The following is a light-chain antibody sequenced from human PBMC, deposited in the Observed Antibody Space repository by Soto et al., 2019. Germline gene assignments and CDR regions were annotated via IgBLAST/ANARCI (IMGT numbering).Light chain of an antibody. CDR1: QDISSW. CDR2: AAS. Sequence: DIQMTQSPSSLSASVGDRVTITCRASQDISSWLAWYQQKPGKAPKLLIYAASSLQSGVPSRFSGSESGTDFTLTISSLQPEDFATYYCQQANSFPWTFGQGTNVDNK. V-gene: IGKV1-12*01. CDR3: QQANSFPWT. J-gene: IGKJ1*01.